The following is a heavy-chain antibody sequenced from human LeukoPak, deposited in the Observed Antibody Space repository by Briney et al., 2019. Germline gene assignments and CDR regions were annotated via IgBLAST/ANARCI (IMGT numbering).Heavy chain of an antibody. Sequence: PGGSPRLSCADSGFTFSSYAMSWVRQAPGKGLEWVSAISGSGGSTYYADSVKGRFTISRDNSKNTLYLQMNSLRAEDTAVYYCAKEGYSSGWYPPHSHDYWGQGTLVTVSS. V-gene: IGHV3-23*01. D-gene: IGHD6-19*01. J-gene: IGHJ4*02. CDR1: GFTFSSYA. CDR3: AKEGYSSGWYPPHSHDY. CDR2: ISGSGGST.